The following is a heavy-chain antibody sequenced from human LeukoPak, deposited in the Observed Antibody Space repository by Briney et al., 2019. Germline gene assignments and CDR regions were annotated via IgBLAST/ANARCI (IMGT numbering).Heavy chain of an antibody. CDR3: ARVKGNWNDVHYYYYGMDV. CDR1: GGSISSYY. V-gene: IGHV4-59*01. CDR2: IYYSGST. J-gene: IGHJ6*04. D-gene: IGHD1-1*01. Sequence: PSETLSLTRTVSGGSISSYYWSWIRQSPGKGLEWIGYIYYSGSTNYNPSLKSRVTISVDTSKNQFSLKLSSVTAADTAVYYCARVKGNWNDVHYYYYGMDVWGKGTTVTVSS.